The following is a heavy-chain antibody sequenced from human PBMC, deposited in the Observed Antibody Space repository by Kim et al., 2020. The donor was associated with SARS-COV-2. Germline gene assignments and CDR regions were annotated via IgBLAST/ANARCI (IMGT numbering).Heavy chain of an antibody. CDR2: INHSGST. D-gene: IGHD3-16*02. CDR1: GGSFSGYY. Sequence: SETLSLTCAVYGGSFSGYYWSWIRQPPGKGLEWIGEINHSGSTNYNPSLKSRVTISVDTSKNQFSLKLSSVTAADTAVYYCARDPIMITFGGVIAFNYGMDVWGQGTTVTVSS. V-gene: IGHV4-34*01. J-gene: IGHJ6*02. CDR3: ARDPIMITFGGVIAFNYGMDV.